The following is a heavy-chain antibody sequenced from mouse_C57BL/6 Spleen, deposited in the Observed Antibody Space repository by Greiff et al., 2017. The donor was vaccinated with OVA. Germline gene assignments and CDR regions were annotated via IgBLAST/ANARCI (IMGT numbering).Heavy chain of an antibody. CDR3: ARSRGEVDD. Sequence: QVQLQQSGTELVKPGASVKLSCTASGYTFTSSWMHWVQQCPGQGLEWIGNINPSNGGTNYNEKFSSKATLTVDKSSSTAYMQLSSLTSEDAAVYYWARSRGEVDDGGKGTTLTVAS. CDR2: INPSNGGT. V-gene: IGHV1-53*01. CDR1: GYTFTSSW. J-gene: IGHJ2*01.